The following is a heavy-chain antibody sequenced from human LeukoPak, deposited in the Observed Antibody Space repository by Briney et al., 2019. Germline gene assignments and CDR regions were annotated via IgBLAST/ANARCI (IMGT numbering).Heavy chain of an antibody. Sequence: SEALSPTCSVSGDSISSGIYYWSWIRQPAGKGLEWIGRIYLNGNTNHNPSLKSRVSVSIDTSRNQFSLKVTSVTAADSGIYYCARERGGYYENWFCPWGQGTRVTVSS. CDR1: GDSISSGIYY. CDR3: ARERGGYYENWFCP. CDR2: IYLNGNT. D-gene: IGHD1-26*01. V-gene: IGHV4-61*02. J-gene: IGHJ5*02.